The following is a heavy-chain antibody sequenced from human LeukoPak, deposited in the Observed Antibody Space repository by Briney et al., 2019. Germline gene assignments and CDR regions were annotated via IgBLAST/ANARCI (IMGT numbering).Heavy chain of an antibody. CDR2: ITGSGGAV. Sequence: GGSLRLSCAASEFTFSSYDIIWVRQAPGKGLEWVSWITGSGGAVKYTDSVKGRFTISRDNAKKSVYLQMNSLRVEDTAVYYCARNGGGLDYWGQGTLVIVS. V-gene: IGHV3-48*03. D-gene: IGHD3-16*01. CDR3: ARNGGGLDY. CDR1: EFTFSSYD. J-gene: IGHJ4*02.